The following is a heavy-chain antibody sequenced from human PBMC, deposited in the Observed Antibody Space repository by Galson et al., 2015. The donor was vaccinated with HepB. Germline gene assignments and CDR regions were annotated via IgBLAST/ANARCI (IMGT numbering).Heavy chain of an antibody. V-gene: IGHV3-23*01. J-gene: IGHJ3*02. CDR3: AKGEAAAASNAFDI. CDR1: EFTFNNYA. Sequence: SLRLSCAASEFTFNNYAMSWVRQAPGKGLEWVSGISAGGAGRSSADSVKGRFTISRDNARNTLYLQMNSLRVEDTAIYYFAKGEAAAASNAFDIWGQGTMVTVTS. CDR2: ISAGGAGR. D-gene: IGHD6-25*01.